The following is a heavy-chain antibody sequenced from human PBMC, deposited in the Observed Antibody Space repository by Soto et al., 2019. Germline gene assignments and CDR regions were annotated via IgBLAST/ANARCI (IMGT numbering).Heavy chain of an antibody. CDR1: GFTFSSYD. J-gene: IGHJ4*02. CDR3: VRRVSGNYDY. D-gene: IGHD1-7*01. V-gene: IGHV3-64*01. Sequence: EVQLAESGGGMVQPGGSLRLSCVASGFTFSSYDMHWVRQAPGKGLEYVSSISSNGGTTYYGNSVKGRFTISRDNSKNTLYVKMGSLRAGDMAVYYCVRRVSGNYDYWGQGTLVTVSS. CDR2: ISSNGGTT.